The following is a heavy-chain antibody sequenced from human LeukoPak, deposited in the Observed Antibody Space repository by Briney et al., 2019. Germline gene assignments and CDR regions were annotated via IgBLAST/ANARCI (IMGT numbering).Heavy chain of an antibody. CDR1: GGTFSSYA. Sequence: GSSVKVSCKASGGTFSSYAISWVRQAPGQGLEWMGGIIPIFGTANYAQKFQGRVTITTDESTSTAYMELSSLRSEDTAVYYCARVHSYYDSSGYYFDYWGQGTLVTVSS. J-gene: IGHJ4*02. CDR2: IIPIFGTA. V-gene: IGHV1-69*05. D-gene: IGHD3-22*01. CDR3: ARVHSYYDSSGYYFDY.